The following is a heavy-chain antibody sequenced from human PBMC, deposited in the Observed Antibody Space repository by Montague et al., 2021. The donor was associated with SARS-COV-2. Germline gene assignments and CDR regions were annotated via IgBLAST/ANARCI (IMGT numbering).Heavy chain of an antibody. CDR1: GGSVSSSN. CDR2: IHNSVTM. J-gene: IGHJ4*02. Sequence: SETLSLTCTVSGGSVSSSNCFWIRHRQAPGLEWVGYIHNSVTMRSNHSLYSRVTILLDMSTNQFSLKLSFLSVADTAVYYCTGVHGRGWSDYWGQGSLVTVSS. V-gene: IGHV4-59*02. D-gene: IGHD6-19*01. CDR3: TGVHGRGWSDY.